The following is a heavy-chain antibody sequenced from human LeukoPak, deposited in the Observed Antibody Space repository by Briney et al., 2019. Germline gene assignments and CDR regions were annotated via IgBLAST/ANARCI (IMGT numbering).Heavy chain of an antibody. CDR2: IYPGDSDT. Sequence: GESLKISCKGSGFSFTSYWIAWVRQMPGKGLEWMGIIYPGDSDTRYSPSFQGQVTISADKSISTAYLQWSSLKASDTAIYYCARHGGGYSSSWSQIDYWGQGTLVTVSS. V-gene: IGHV5-51*01. J-gene: IGHJ4*02. CDR3: ARHGGGYSSSWSQIDY. D-gene: IGHD6-13*01. CDR1: GFSFTSYW.